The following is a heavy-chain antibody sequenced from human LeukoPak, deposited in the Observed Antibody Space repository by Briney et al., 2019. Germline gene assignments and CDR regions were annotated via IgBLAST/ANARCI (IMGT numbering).Heavy chain of an antibody. Sequence: ASVKVSCKVSGYSITELSTHWVRQAPGKGLEWMGGFDPGSGEIIYEQKFQDRVTMTDDTSTDTAYMELSGLRSEDTALYYCATGTQYDLLPFWGQGTLVTVSS. CDR1: GYSITELS. CDR3: ATGTQYDLLPF. V-gene: IGHV1-24*01. CDR2: FDPGSGEI. D-gene: IGHD3-9*01. J-gene: IGHJ4*02.